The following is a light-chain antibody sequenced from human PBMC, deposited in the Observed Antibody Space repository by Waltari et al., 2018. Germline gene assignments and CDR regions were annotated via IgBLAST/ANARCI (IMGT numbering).Light chain of an antibody. Sequence: WYQHLPETAPKLLIYENNRRHSRIPDRFSASKTGTSATLGITGLQTGDEAIYYCATWDNSLRAMFGGGTKLTVL. CDR3: ATWDNSLRAM. J-gene: IGLJ3*02. CDR2: ENN. V-gene: IGLV1-51*01.